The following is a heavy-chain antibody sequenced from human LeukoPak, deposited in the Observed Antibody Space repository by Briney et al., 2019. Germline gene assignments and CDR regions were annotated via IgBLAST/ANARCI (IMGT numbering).Heavy chain of an antibody. D-gene: IGHD5-18*01. CDR1: GFTFSSYA. V-gene: IGHV3-30*04. CDR2: ISYDGSNK. CDR3: ARVQGRYSYGSGFDS. J-gene: IGHJ4*02. Sequence: PGRSLRLSCAASGFTFSSYAMHWVRQAPGKGLEWVAVISYDGSNKYYADSVKGRFTISRDNSKSTLYLQMNSLRAEDTAVHYCARVQGRYSYGSGFDSWGQGTLVTVSS.